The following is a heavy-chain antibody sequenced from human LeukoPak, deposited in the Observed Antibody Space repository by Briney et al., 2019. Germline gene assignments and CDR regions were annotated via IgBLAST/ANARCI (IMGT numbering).Heavy chain of an antibody. Sequence: PSETLSLTCTDSGGSISSYYWSWIRQPPGKGLEWIGYIYYSGSTNYNPSLKSRVTISVDTSKNQFSLKLSSVTAADTAVYYCARAPTGNGMDVWGQGTTVTVSS. V-gene: IGHV4-59*01. CDR2: IYYSGST. CDR1: GGSISSYY. CDR3: ARAPTGNGMDV. J-gene: IGHJ6*02.